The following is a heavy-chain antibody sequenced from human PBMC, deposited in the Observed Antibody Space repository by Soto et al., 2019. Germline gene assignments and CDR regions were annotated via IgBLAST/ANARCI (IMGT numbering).Heavy chain of an antibody. J-gene: IGHJ5*02. CDR1: GFTFRSFT. V-gene: IGHV3-21*01. CDR3: TRDASRDSSARGWFDP. D-gene: IGHD6-13*01. Sequence: PGGSLRLSCAASGFTFRSFTMNWVRQAPGKGLGWVSTISSNGAYIYYTDALRGRFTISRDNAKNSLHLQMNSLRAEDTAVYYCTRDASRDSSARGWFDPWGPGTLVTVSS. CDR2: ISSNGAYI.